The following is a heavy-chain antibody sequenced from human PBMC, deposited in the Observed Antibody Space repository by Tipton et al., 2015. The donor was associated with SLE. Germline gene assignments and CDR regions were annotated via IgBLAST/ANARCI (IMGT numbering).Heavy chain of an antibody. D-gene: IGHD5-24*01. CDR2: IYHSGNT. CDR1: GGSISSGGYF. Sequence: LRLSCRVSGGSISSGGYFWSWIRQHPGKGLEWIGYIYHSGNTYYNPSLKSRLTISVDTSKNQFSLKLTSVTAADTAVYYCTRDRGGYNLDAFDIWGQGTMVTVSS. J-gene: IGHJ3*02. CDR3: TRDRGGYNLDAFDI. V-gene: IGHV4-31*02.